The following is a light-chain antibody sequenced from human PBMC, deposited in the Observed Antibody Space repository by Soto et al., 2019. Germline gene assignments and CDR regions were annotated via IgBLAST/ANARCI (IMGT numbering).Light chain of an antibody. J-gene: IGLJ3*02. CDR3: SSYTSSSTRV. V-gene: IGLV2-14*01. CDR2: EVS. Sequence: QSVLTQPASVSGSPGQSITISCTGTSSDVGGYNYVSWYQQHPGKAPKLMIYEVSNRPSGVSNRFSGSKSGNTASLTISGLLAEDEADYYFSSYTSSSTRVFGGGTKLTVL. CDR1: SSDVGGYNY.